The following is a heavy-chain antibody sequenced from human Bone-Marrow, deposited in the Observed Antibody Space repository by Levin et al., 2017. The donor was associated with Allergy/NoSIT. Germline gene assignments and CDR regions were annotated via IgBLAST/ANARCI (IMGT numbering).Heavy chain of an antibody. CDR1: GFTFSSYA. J-gene: IGHJ4*02. Sequence: GGSLRLSCAASGFTFSSYAMSWVRQAPGKGLEWVSAISGSGGSTYYADSVKGRFTISRDNSKNTLYLQMNSLRAEGTAVYYCAKQGTIFGVVIYFFDYWGQGTLVTVSS. CDR2: ISGSGGST. V-gene: IGHV3-23*01. D-gene: IGHD3-3*01. CDR3: AKQGTIFGVVIYFFDY.